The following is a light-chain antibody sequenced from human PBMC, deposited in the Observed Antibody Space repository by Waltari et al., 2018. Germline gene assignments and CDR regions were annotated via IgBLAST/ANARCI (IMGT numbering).Light chain of an antibody. J-gene: IGKJ1*01. CDR1: QSVNTY. CDR3: QHHVRLPAT. Sequence: IVLTQSPGTLSLSPGERATLSCRASQSVNTYLAWYPQKPGPAPRLLIYGAYTRAAGIPERCSCSGVGTDFSLTSSRLEAEDFAVYYCQHHVRLPATFGQGTKVEIK. CDR2: GAY. V-gene: IGKV3-20*01.